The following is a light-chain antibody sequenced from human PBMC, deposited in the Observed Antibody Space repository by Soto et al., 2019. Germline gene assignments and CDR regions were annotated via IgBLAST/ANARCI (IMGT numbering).Light chain of an antibody. CDR2: AAS. CDR1: QSISSY. J-gene: IGKJ1*01. Sequence: DIPMTQSPSSLSAFVGDRVTITCRASQSISSYLNWYHQKPGKAPKLLIYAASSLQSGVPSRFSGSGSGTDFTLTISSLQPEDFATYYCQQSYSTPPTFGQGTKVKSN. V-gene: IGKV1-39*01. CDR3: QQSYSTPPT.